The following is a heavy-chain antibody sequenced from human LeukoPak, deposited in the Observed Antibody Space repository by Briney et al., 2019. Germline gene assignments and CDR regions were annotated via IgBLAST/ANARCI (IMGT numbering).Heavy chain of an antibody. CDR1: GGSFSGYY. CDR3: ARVAPYDSSGHNYFDY. CDR2: INHSGST. D-gene: IGHD3-22*01. J-gene: IGHJ4*02. V-gene: IGHV4-34*01. Sequence: PSETLSLTCAVYGGSFSGYYWSWIRQPPGKGLEWIGKINHSGSTNYNPSLKSRVEINHSGSTNYNPSLKSRVTISVDTSKNQFSLKLSAVTAADTAVYYCARVAPYDSSGHNYFDYWGQGTLVTVSS.